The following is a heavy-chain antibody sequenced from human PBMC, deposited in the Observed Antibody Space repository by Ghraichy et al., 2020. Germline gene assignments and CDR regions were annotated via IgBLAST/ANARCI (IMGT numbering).Heavy chain of an antibody. CDR1: GDSLTSYY. Sequence: SETLSLTCTVSGDSLTSYYWSWIRQPPGRGLEWIGFVYHSGSTIYNPSLQSRVTISVDTSKNQFSLKLSSVTAADTAVYYCAILRRNVFDTWGQGTLVTVSS. CDR3: AILRRNVFDT. CDR2: VYHSGST. J-gene: IGHJ5*02. V-gene: IGHV4-59*01. D-gene: IGHD2-15*01.